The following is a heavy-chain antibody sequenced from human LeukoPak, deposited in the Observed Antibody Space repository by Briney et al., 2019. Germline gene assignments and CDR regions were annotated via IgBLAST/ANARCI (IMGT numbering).Heavy chain of an antibody. CDR3: ARGRYYDSSGYYYYYCYMDV. V-gene: IGHV4-61*02. CDR2: IYTSGST. Sequence: SETLSLTCTVSGGSISSGSYYWSWIRQPAGKGLEWIGRIYTSGSTNYNPSLKSRVTISVDTSKNQFSLKLSSVTAADTAVYYCARGRYYDSSGYYYYYCYMDVWGKGTTVTVSS. D-gene: IGHD3-22*01. CDR1: GGSISSGSYY. J-gene: IGHJ6*03.